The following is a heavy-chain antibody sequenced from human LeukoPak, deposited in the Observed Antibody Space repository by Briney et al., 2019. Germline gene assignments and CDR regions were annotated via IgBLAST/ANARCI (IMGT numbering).Heavy chain of an antibody. D-gene: IGHD3-10*01. J-gene: IGHJ5*02. Sequence: VASVKVSCKASGYTFTSYEINWVRQATGQGLEWMGWMNPNSGNSGHAQKFQGRVTMARNTSISTAYMELNSLRSEDTAVYYCARGSYGSGSYYYLWGQGTLVTVSS. CDR2: MNPNSGNS. V-gene: IGHV1-8*01. CDR3: ARGSYGSGSYYYL. CDR1: GYTFTSYE.